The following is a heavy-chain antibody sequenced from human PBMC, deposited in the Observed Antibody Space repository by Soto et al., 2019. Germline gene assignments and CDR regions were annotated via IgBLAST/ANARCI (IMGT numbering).Heavy chain of an antibody. Sequence: ASVKVSCKASGYTFTSYGISWVRQAPGQGLEWMGWISAYNGNTNYAQKLQGRVTMTTDTSTGTAYMELRSLRSDDTAVYYCARQSLYDSSGYYSFDPWGQGTLVTVSS. J-gene: IGHJ5*02. D-gene: IGHD3-22*01. V-gene: IGHV1-18*04. CDR2: ISAYNGNT. CDR3: ARQSLYDSSGYYSFDP. CDR1: GYTFTSYG.